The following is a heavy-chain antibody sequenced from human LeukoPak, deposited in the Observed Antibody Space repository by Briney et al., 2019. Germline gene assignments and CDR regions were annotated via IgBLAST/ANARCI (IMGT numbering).Heavy chain of an antibody. J-gene: IGHJ4*02. CDR3: ARDRAYYDFWSGYYLDY. CDR1: GFTFSSYW. V-gene: IGHV3-7*01. CDR2: IKQDGSEK. Sequence: GGSLRLSCAASGFTFSSYWMCWVRQAPGKGLEWVANIKQDGSEKYYVDSVKGRFTISRDNAKNSLYLQMNSLRAEDTAVYYCARDRAYYDFWSGYYLDYWGQGTLVTVSS. D-gene: IGHD3-3*01.